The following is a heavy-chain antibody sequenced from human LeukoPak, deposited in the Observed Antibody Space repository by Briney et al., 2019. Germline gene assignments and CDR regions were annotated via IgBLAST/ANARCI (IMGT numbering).Heavy chain of an antibody. V-gene: IGHV4-30-4*01. Sequence: SETLSLTCTVSGGSISSGDYYWSWIRQPPGKGLEWIGYIYYSGSTYYNPSLKSRVTISVDTSKNQFSLKLSSVTAADTAVYYCARGGIGYCSSTSCYLSWFDPWGQGTLVTVSS. CDR3: ARGGIGYCSSTSCYLSWFDP. CDR2: IYYSGST. J-gene: IGHJ5*02. D-gene: IGHD2-2*01. CDR1: GGSISSGDYY.